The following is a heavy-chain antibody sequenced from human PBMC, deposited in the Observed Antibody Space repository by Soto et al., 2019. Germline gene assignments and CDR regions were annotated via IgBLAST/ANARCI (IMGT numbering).Heavy chain of an antibody. J-gene: IGHJ6*02. V-gene: IGHV1-69*01. D-gene: IGHD3-3*01. Sequence: QVQLVQSGAEVKKPGSSVKVSCKASGGTFSSYAISWVRQAPGQGLEWMGGIIPIFGTANYAQKFQGRVTSTADESTSTAYMERSSLRSEDTAVYYCAREGGMTIFGVAYASGRDVWGQGTTVTVSS. CDR1: GGTFSSYA. CDR2: IIPIFGTA. CDR3: AREGGMTIFGVAYASGRDV.